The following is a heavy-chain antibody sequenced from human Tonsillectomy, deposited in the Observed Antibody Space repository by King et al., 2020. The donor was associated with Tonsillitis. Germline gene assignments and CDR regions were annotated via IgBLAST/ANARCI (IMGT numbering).Heavy chain of an antibody. V-gene: IGHV3-23*04. CDR3: AKVGDAARRSYYYYMDV. D-gene: IGHD6-6*01. J-gene: IGHJ6*03. CDR2: ISDSGEIT. CDR1: GFTFSNYG. Sequence: VQLVESGGGLVQPGGSLRLSCAASGFTFSNYGMNWVRQGPGKGLEWVAPISDSGEITQYADPVKGRFTISRDNSKNTLSLQMNSLRADDTAVYYCAKVGDAARRSYYYYMDVWGKGTTVTVSS.